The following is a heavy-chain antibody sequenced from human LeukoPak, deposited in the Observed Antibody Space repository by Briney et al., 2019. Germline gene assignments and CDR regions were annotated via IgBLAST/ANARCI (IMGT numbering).Heavy chain of an antibody. Sequence: SVKVSCKASGGTFSSYAISWVRQAPGQGLEWMGGTIPIFGTANYAQKFQGRVTITADESTSTAYMELSSLRSEDTAVYYCARETYSSGWFRSQLDPWGQGTLVTVSS. CDR2: TIPIFGTA. CDR3: ARETYSSGWFRSQLDP. V-gene: IGHV1-69*13. J-gene: IGHJ5*02. CDR1: GGTFSSYA. D-gene: IGHD6-19*01.